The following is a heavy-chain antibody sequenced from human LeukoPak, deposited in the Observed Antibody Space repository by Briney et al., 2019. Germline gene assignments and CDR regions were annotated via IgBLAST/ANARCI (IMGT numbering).Heavy chain of an antibody. Sequence: GGSLRLSCAASGFTFSTFWITWVRQAPGRGLEWVANIKEDGSEKYYVDSLKGRFTISRDNAKNSLYLQMNSLRAEDTAVYYCARMKGCSSTTCYFAIYWGQGTLVTVSS. D-gene: IGHD2-2*01. V-gene: IGHV3-7*05. CDR3: ARMKGCSSTTCYFAIY. J-gene: IGHJ4*02. CDR2: IKEDGSEK. CDR1: GFTFSTFW.